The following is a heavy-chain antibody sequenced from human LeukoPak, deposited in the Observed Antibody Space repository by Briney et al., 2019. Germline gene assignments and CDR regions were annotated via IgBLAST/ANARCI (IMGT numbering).Heavy chain of an antibody. J-gene: IGHJ4*02. V-gene: IGHV1-8*01. CDR3: ARGTIGGATSDY. D-gene: IGHD1-26*01. Sequence: ASVTVSCKASGYTFTSYDINWVRQAAGQGLEGMGWMNTATGNTGYAQKFQDRVAMTTNTSTTTAYMELHSLRSEDTAVYYCARGTIGGATSDYWGRGTLVTVSS. CDR1: GYTFTSYD. CDR2: MNTATGNT.